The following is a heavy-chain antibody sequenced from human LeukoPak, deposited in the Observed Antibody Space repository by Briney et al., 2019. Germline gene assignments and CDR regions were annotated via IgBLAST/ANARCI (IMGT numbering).Heavy chain of an antibody. J-gene: IGHJ4*02. V-gene: IGHV4-4*07. CDR2: IYTSGST. CDR3: ARPNGWDYDSSLKN. Sequence: PSETLSLTCIVSGGSLSSYYWSWIRQPAGKGLEWIGRIYTSGSTHYNPSLTSRVTMSVDTSKNQFSLKLSSVTAADTAVYYCARPNGWDYDSSLKNWGQGTLVTVSS. D-gene: IGHD3-22*01. CDR1: GGSLSSYY.